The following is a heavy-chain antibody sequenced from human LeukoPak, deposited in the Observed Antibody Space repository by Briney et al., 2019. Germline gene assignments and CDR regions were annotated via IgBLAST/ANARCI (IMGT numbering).Heavy chain of an antibody. CDR2: ISYDGSNK. CDR3: ARDKIRYCSSTSCTADTLLLGY. V-gene: IGHV3-30-3*01. J-gene: IGHJ4*02. Sequence: PGWSLRLSCAASGFAFSSYAMHWVRQAPGKGLEWVAVISYDGSNKYYADSVKGRFTISRDNSKNTLYLQMNSLRAEDTAVYYCARDKIRYCSSTSCTADTLLLGYWGQGTLVTVSS. D-gene: IGHD2-2*01. CDR1: GFAFSSYA.